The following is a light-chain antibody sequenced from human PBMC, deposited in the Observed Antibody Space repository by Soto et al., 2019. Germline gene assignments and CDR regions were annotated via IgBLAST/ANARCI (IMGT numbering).Light chain of an antibody. CDR2: AVS. CDR1: SSDVGGYNY. CDR3: SSYISSSTLNV. Sequence: QSALSQPASVSGSPGQSSTISCTGTSSDVGGYNYVSWYQQHPGKAPTLMVYAVSNRPSGVSNRFPGSKSGNTCALSIAGRQAEYAADSDSSSYISSSTLNVFGTGNKVIVL. V-gene: IGLV2-14*01. J-gene: IGLJ1*01.